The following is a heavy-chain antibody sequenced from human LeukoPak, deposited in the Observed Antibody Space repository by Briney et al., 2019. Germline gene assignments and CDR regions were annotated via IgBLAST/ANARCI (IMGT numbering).Heavy chain of an antibody. CDR1: GFTFSSYA. D-gene: IGHD6-13*01. CDR3: SKDPPISAAGPRYSDR. J-gene: IGHJ4*02. CDR2: INSGGNT. V-gene: IGHV3-23*01. Sequence: GGSLRLSCAASGFTFSSYAMSWVRQAPGKGLEWVSTINSGGNTYYADSMKGRFTISRDNSKNTLFLQMNSLRVEDAGVYYCSKDPPISAAGPRYSDRWGQGTLVTVSS.